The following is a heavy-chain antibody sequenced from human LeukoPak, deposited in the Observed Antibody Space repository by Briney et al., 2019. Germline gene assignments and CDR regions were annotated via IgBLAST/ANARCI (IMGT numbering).Heavy chain of an antibody. V-gene: IGHV3-48*04. CDR1: GFTFSNAW. J-gene: IGHJ6*02. D-gene: IGHD3-9*01. Sequence: GGSLRLSCAASGFTFSNAWMSWVRQAPGKGLDWLSYISSGSSTIYYADSVKGRFTISRDNTKKTLYLEMNSLRAEDTAVYFCARVAHFDRGMDVWGQGTTVTVSS. CDR3: ARVAHFDRGMDV. CDR2: ISSGSSTI.